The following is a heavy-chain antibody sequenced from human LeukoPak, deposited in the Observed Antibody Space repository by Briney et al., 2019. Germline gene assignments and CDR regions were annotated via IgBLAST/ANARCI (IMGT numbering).Heavy chain of an antibody. CDR1: GLSFSSST. V-gene: IGHV3-23*01. D-gene: IGHD3-9*01. J-gene: IGHJ4*02. CDR3: ANGKGYFEF. Sequence: PGGFLRLSCTASGLSFSSSTMRWVRQAPGKGLEWVSAISGTGGSTYYADSVKGRFTISRDNSKNTVYLQMNGLRAEDTAVYYCANGKGYFEFWGQGTLVTVSS. CDR2: ISGTGGST.